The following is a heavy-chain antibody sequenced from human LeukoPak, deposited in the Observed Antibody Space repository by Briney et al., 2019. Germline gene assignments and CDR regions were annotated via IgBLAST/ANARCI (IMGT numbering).Heavy chain of an antibody. V-gene: IGHV3-21*01. CDR1: GFTLINHC. CDR2: TSTTFRYE. J-gene: IGHJ6*04. CDR3: ARVSRYCSGGSCYDYYHYGMDV. D-gene: IGHD2-15*01. Sequence: MSGGSLILSFASFGFTLINHCMNWVLQPPGNGLGWGSSTSTTFRYEYYPHSVKGRLTTARNNAENSLYQQMDSLRAEDTAVYDCARVSRYCSGGSCYDYYHYGMDVWGKGTTVTVSS.